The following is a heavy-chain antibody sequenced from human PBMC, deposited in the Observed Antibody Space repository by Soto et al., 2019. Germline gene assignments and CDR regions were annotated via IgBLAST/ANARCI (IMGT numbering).Heavy chain of an antibody. CDR2: IYYSGST. Sequence: QLQLQESGPGLVKPSETLSLTCTVSGGSISISSYYWGWIRQPPGKGLEWMGSIYYSGSTYYNPSLQSRVTISGDTSKNQCSLKLSSVTAADTAVYYGARHSLDILTGYYRPDFDYWGQGTMVTVSS. J-gene: IGHJ4*02. CDR1: GGSISISSYY. CDR3: ARHSLDILTGYYRPDFDY. V-gene: IGHV4-39*01. D-gene: IGHD3-9*01.